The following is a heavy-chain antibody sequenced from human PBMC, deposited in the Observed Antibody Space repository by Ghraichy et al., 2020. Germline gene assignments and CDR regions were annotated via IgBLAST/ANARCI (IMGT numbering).Heavy chain of an antibody. CDR3: ARVWGSPYAFDI. J-gene: IGHJ3*02. V-gene: IGHV4-39*01. Sequence: SATLSLTCTVSGGSISSSSYYWGWIRQPPGKGLEWIGSIYYSGSTYYNPSLKSRVTISVDTSKNQFSLKLSSVTAADTAVYYCARVWGSPYAFDIWGQGTMVTVSS. CDR1: GGSISSSSYY. CDR2: IYYSGST. D-gene: IGHD3-16*01.